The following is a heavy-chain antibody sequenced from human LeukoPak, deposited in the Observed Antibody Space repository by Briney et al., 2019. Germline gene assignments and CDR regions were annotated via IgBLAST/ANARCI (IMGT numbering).Heavy chain of an antibody. CDR3: ARLYCSSTSCYNLYYYYMDV. Sequence: ASVKVSCKASGYTFTSYDINWVRQATGQGLEWMGWMNPNSGNTGYAQKFQGRVTITTNTSISTAYMELSSLRSEDTAVYYCARLYCSSTSCYNLYYYYMDVWGKGTTVTVSS. CDR2: MNPNSGNT. D-gene: IGHD2-2*02. V-gene: IGHV1-8*03. J-gene: IGHJ6*03. CDR1: GYTFTSYD.